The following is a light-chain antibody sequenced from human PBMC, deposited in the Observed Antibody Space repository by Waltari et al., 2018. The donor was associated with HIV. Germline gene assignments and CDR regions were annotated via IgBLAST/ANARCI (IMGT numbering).Light chain of an antibody. CDR3: QSYDSTDSALYV. J-gene: IGLJ1*01. CDR1: SSNIGAGYD. CDR2: GNN. Sequence: QSVLTQPPSVSGAPGQRVTISCTGQSSNIGAGYDVHWYQQLPGTAPRLLIFGNNNLPSGVSERFSGSKSGTSASLAITGLQAEDEADYYCQSYDSTDSALYVFGTGTKVTVL. V-gene: IGLV1-40*01.